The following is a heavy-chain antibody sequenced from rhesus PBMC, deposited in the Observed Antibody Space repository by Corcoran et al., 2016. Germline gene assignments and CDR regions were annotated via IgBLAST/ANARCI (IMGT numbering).Heavy chain of an antibody. Sequence: QVQLQESGPGLVKPSETLSLTCAVSGGSISSSNWWSWIRQPPGKGLEWIGYISGSSGITYYNPSLKSRVTISTDTSKNQFSLKLSSVTAADTAVYYCARDKGIASSYFDYWGQGVLVTVSS. V-gene: IGHV4-65*01. CDR1: GGSISSSNW. CDR2: ISGSSGIT. D-gene: IGHD6-25*01. CDR3: ARDKGIASSYFDY. J-gene: IGHJ4*01.